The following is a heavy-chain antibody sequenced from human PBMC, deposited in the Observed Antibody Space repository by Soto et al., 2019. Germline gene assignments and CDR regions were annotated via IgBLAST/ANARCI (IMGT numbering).Heavy chain of an antibody. J-gene: IGHJ4*02. V-gene: IGHV4-59*01. CDR2: FYYGETT. CDR1: GASISDYF. CDR3: ARGTYCGSDCYWTLHY. Sequence: PSETLSLTCTVAGASISDYFWTWIRQPPGKGLEWIGYFYYGETTNKKSSLNSRFTVPVDTSKSQFSLKVTSVTTADTAVYYCARGTYCGSDCYWTLHYWGQGKMVTVSS. D-gene: IGHD2-21*02.